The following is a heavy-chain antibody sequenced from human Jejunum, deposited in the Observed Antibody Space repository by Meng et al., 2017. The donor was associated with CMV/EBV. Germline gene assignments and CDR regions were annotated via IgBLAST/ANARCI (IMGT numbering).Heavy chain of an antibody. CDR1: GDSVSSSSAT. V-gene: IGHV6-1*01. CDR2: TYYRSKWYT. CDR3: ARGAAAGNL. D-gene: IGHD6-13*01. J-gene: IGHJ5*02. Sequence: TCAISGDSVSSSSATWNWLRQSPSRGLEWLGRTYYRSKWYTDYAVSVKSRITVNPDTSKNQFSLQLNSVTPEDTAMYYCARGAAAGNLWGQGTLVT.